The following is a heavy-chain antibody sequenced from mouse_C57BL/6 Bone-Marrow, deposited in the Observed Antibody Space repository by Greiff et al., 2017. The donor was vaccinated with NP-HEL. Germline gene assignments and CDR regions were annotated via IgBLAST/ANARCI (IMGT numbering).Heavy chain of an antibody. J-gene: IGHJ4*01. D-gene: IGHD1-1*01. CDR1: GYTFTSYW. V-gene: IGHV1-64*01. Sequence: QVQLQQPGAELVKPGASVKLSCKASGYTFTSYWMHWVKQRLGQGLEWIGMIHPNSGSTNYNEKFKSKATLTVDKSSSTAYMQLSSLTSEDSAVYYCARRGITTVVDSMGYWGQGTSVTVSS. CDR2: IHPNSGST. CDR3: ARRGITTVVDSMGY.